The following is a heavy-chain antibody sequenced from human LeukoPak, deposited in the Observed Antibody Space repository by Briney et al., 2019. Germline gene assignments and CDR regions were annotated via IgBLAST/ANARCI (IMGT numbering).Heavy chain of an antibody. CDR1: GGYFSGYY. D-gene: IGHD2-21*01. V-gene: IGHV4-34*01. CDR2: INYSGST. J-gene: IGHJ6*04. CDR3: ARGVLGIYYYYYYGMDV. Sequence: SETLSLTCAVYGGYFSGYYWSWIRQPPGKGLGWIGEINYSGSTNYNPSLKSRVTISVDTSNNQFSLKLSSVTAADTAVYYCARGVLGIYYYYYYGMDVWGKGTTVTVSS.